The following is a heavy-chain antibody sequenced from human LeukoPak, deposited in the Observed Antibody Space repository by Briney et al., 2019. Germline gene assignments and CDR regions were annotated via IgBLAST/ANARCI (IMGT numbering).Heavy chain of an antibody. CDR2: IYCSGST. Sequence: PSETLSLTGTVSGGSISSYYWSWIRQPPGKGLEWIGYIYCSGSTNYNPSLKSRVTISVDTSKNQFSLKLSSVTAADTAVYYCARVDYGDYYFDYWGQGTLVTVSS. V-gene: IGHV4-59*01. CDR1: GGSISSYY. J-gene: IGHJ4*02. D-gene: IGHD4-17*01. CDR3: ARVDYGDYYFDY.